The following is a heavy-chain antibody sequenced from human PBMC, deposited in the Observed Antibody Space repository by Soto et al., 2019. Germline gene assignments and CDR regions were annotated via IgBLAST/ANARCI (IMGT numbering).Heavy chain of an antibody. V-gene: IGHV5-51*01. CDR1: GYSFTSYW. D-gene: IGHD3-10*01. Sequence: GESLKISCKGSGYSFTSYWIGWVRQMPGKGLEWMGIIYPGDSDTRYSPSFQGQVTISADKSISTAYLQWSSLKASDTAMYYCARGDYYGSGSFNWFDPWGQGTLVTVSS. CDR3: ARGDYYGSGSFNWFDP. CDR2: IYPGDSDT. J-gene: IGHJ5*02.